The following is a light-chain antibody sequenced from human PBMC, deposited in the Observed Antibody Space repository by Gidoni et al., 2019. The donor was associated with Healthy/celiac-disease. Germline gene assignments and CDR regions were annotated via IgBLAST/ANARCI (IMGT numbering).Light chain of an antibody. CDR2: DVS. Sequence: QSALTQPAYVAGSPGQSITIPCTGTSSDVGGYNYVSWYQQHPGKAPKLMIYDVSNRPSGVSNRFSCSKSGNTASLTISGLQAEDEADYYCSSYTSSSTHVVFGGGTKLTVL. J-gene: IGLJ2*01. V-gene: IGLV2-14*01. CDR1: SSDVGGYNY. CDR3: SSYTSSSTHVV.